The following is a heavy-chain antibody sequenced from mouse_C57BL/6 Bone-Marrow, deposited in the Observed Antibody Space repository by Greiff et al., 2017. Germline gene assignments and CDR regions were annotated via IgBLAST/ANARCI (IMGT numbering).Heavy chain of an antibody. CDR2: ISSGGSYT. Sequence: EVMLVESGGDLVKPGGSLKLSCAASGFTFSSYGMSWVRQTPDKRLEWVATISSGGSYTYYPDSVKGRFTISRDNAKNTLYLQMSSLKSEDTAMYYCARPPTTVVAGYFDVWGTGTTVTVSS. CDR1: GFTFSSYG. V-gene: IGHV5-6*01. CDR3: ARPPTTVVAGYFDV. J-gene: IGHJ1*03. D-gene: IGHD1-1*01.